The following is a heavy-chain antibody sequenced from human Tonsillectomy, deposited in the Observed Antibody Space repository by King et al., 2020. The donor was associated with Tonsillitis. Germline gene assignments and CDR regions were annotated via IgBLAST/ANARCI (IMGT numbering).Heavy chain of an antibody. CDR2: ISTYNGNT. V-gene: IGHV1-18*01. CDR3: ARDLKVTYRPFDY. J-gene: IGHJ4*02. Sequence: QVQLVESGTEVKKPGASVKVSCTASGYTFTSYGISWVRQAPGQGLEWMAWISTYNGNTDYAQKFQGRVTMTTDTSTSTAYMELRSLRSDDTAVYYCARDLKVTYRPFDYWGQGTLVTVSS. D-gene: IGHD2-21*02. CDR1: GYTFTSYG.